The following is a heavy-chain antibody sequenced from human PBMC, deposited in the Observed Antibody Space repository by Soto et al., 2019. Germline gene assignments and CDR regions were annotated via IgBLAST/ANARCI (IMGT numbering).Heavy chain of an antibody. D-gene: IGHD6-19*01. J-gene: IGHJ4*02. Sequence: PGGSLRLSCAASGFTFSRYAMHWVRQAPGKGLEWVAVISYDGSNKYYADSVKGRFTISRDNSKNTLYLQMNSLRAEDTAVYYCAREKLAVAGTLDYWGQGTLVTVSS. CDR1: GFTFSRYA. CDR3: AREKLAVAGTLDY. V-gene: IGHV3-30-3*01. CDR2: ISYDGSNK.